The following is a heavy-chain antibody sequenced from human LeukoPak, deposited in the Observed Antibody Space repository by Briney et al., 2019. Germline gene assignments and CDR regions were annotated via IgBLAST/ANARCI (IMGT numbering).Heavy chain of an antibody. V-gene: IGHV1-18*01. CDR2: ISAYNGNT. D-gene: IGHD6-13*01. CDR1: GYTFTSYG. Sequence: ASVKVSCKASGYTFTSYGISWMRQAPGQGLEWMGWISAYNGNTNYAQKLQGKVTMTTDTSTSTAYMELRSLRSDDTAVYYCASRGIAASFDYWGQGTLVTVSS. J-gene: IGHJ4*02. CDR3: ASRGIAASFDY.